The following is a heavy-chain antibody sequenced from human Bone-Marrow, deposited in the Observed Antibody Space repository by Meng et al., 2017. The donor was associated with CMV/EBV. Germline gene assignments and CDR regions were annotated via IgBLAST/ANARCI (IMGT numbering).Heavy chain of an antibody. CDR1: GGSFSGYY. J-gene: IGHJ6*02. Sequence: SETLSLTCAVYGGSFSGYYWSWIRQPPGKGLEWIGEINNSGSTNYNPSLKSRVTISVDTSRNQFSLNVSSVNAADMSVYHCAKRVYSYVYDYYYGMDVWGQGTTVTVSS. V-gene: IGHV4-34*01. CDR2: INNSGST. CDR3: AKRVYSYVYDYYYGMDV. D-gene: IGHD5-18*01.